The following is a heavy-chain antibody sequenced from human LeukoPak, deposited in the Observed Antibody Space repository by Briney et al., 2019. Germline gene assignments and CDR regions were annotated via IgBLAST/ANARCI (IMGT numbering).Heavy chain of an antibody. V-gene: IGHV3-7*01. CDR2: IKQDGSEK. CDR1: GFTFSSSW. D-gene: IGHD1-1*01. J-gene: IGHJ4*02. Sequence: GGSLRLFCAASGFTFSSSWMIWVRQAPGLGPEWVANIKQDGSEKYYVDSVKGRFTISRDNAKNSLYLQMNSLRAEDTAVYYCARDTINWNYFDYWGQGTLVTVSS. CDR3: ARDTINWNYFDY.